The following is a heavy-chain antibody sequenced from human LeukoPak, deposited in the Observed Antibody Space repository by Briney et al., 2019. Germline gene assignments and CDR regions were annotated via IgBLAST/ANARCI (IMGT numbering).Heavy chain of an antibody. CDR1: GFTFSSYD. D-gene: IGHD1-26*01. Sequence: GGSLRLSCAASGFTFSSYDMDWVRQAPGKGLEWVSYISGSSSTKYYADSVKGRFFISRDNAKNSLYLQMNSLRAEDTAVYYCARDRKSGEWDLVPWGQGTLVTVSS. CDR2: ISGSSSTK. J-gene: IGHJ4*02. CDR3: ARDRKSGEWDLVP. V-gene: IGHV3-48*01.